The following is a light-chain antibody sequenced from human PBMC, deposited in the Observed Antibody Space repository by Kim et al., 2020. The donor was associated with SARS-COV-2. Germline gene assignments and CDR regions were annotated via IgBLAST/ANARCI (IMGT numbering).Light chain of an antibody. CDR1: QTIKYY. V-gene: IGKV1-39*01. Sequence: ASVGDRVTITCRASQTIKYYLNWYQQKPGKAPKLLIYAASSLHTGVPSRFSGSGSGTDFTLTITSLQPEDFATYYCQQSSTSPRYTFGQGTKLEI. CDR3: QQSSTSPRYT. J-gene: IGKJ2*01. CDR2: AAS.